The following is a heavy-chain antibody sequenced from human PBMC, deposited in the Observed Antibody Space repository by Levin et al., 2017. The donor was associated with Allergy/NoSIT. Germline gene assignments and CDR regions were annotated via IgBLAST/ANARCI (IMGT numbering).Heavy chain of an antibody. CDR1: GFTVNNNY. Sequence: GESLKISCEASGFTVNNNYISWVRQAPGKGLEWVSLIYSGGSTYYADSVKGRFTISRDNSKNTLYLQMNSLRVEDTAVYYCAGDHGDYDYLTGYYSMWGQGTLVTVSS. V-gene: IGHV3-66*01. CDR3: AGDHGDYDYLTGYYSM. CDR2: IYSGGST. J-gene: IGHJ3*01. D-gene: IGHD3-9*01.